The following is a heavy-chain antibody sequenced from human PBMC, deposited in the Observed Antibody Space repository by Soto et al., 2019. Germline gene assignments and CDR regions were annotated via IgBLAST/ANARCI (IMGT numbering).Heavy chain of an antibody. Sequence: SETLSLTCTVSGGSISSYYWSWIRQPPGKGLEWIGYIYYSGSTNYNPSLKSRVTISVDTSKNQFSLKLSSVTAADTAVYYCARGDRDGGGHSGSYFVRAVVGDYYYGMDVWGQGTTVTVSS. J-gene: IGHJ6*02. CDR1: GGSISSYY. D-gene: IGHD1-26*01. CDR3: ARGDRDGGGHSGSYFVRAVVGDYYYGMDV. V-gene: IGHV4-59*01. CDR2: IYYSGST.